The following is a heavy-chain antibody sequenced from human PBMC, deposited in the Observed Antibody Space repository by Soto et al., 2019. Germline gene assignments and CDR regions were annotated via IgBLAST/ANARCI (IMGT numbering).Heavy chain of an antibody. CDR2: MNPNSGNT. CDR1: GYTFTSYD. J-gene: IGHJ5*02. Sequence: ASVKVSCKTSGYTFTSYDINWGRQATGQGLEWMGWMNPNSGNTGYAQKFQGRVTMTRNTSITTAYMELSSLTSEDTAVYYCARMHYFGSESHNWFDPWGQGTLVTVSS. V-gene: IGHV1-8*01. CDR3: ARMHYFGSESHNWFDP. D-gene: IGHD3-10*01.